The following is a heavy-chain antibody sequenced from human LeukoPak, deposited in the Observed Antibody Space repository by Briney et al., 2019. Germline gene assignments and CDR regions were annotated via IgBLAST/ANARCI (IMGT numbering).Heavy chain of an antibody. Sequence: PSETLSLTCTVSGGSVSSGSYYWSWIRQPPGKGLEWIGYIYYSGSTNYNPSPKSRVTISVDTSKNQFSLKLSSVTAADTAVYYCARDFWLAGWGQGTLVTVSS. J-gene: IGHJ4*02. CDR1: GGSVSSGSYY. D-gene: IGHD5-12*01. CDR2: IYYSGST. CDR3: ARDFWLAG. V-gene: IGHV4-61*01.